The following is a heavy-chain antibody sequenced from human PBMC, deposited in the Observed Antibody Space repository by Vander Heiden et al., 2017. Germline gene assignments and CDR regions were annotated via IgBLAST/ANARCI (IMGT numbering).Heavy chain of an antibody. J-gene: IGHJ5*02. Sequence: EVQLLESGGGLVQPGGSLRLSCAASGFTFSRYAMSWVRQAPGKGLEWVSAISGSGGSTYYADSVKGRFTISRDNSKNTLYLQMNSLRAEDTAVYYCAKDGGYCSSTSCYQRGWFDPWGQGTLVTVSS. CDR3: AKDGGYCSSTSCYQRGWFDP. CDR1: GFTFSRYA. V-gene: IGHV3-23*01. CDR2: ISGSGGST. D-gene: IGHD2-2*01.